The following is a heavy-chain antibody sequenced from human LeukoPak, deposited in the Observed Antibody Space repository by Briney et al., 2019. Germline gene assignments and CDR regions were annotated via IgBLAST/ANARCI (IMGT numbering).Heavy chain of an antibody. CDR3: ARDTPRKPYYYYGMDV. Sequence: GGSLRLSCAASGFTVSSNYMSWVRQAPGKGLEWVSVIYSGGSTYYADSVKGRFTISRDNSKNTLYLQMNSLRAEDTAVYYCARDTPRKPYYYYGMDVWGQGTTVTVSS. CDR2: IYSGGST. D-gene: IGHD2-15*01. V-gene: IGHV3-66*01. CDR1: GFTVSSNY. J-gene: IGHJ6*02.